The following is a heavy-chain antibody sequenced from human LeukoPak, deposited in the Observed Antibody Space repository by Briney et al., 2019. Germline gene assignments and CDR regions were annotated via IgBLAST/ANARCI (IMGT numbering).Heavy chain of an antibody. Sequence: GGSLRLSCAASGFTFSSYGMHWVRQAPGKGLEWVAVIWYDGSNKYYADSVKGRFTISRDNSKNTLYLQMNSLRAEDTAVYYCARGLASIAARSLINYYYYMDVWGKGTTVTVSS. J-gene: IGHJ6*03. CDR1: GFTFSSYG. CDR3: ARGLASIAARSLINYYYYMDV. V-gene: IGHV3-33*01. D-gene: IGHD6-6*01. CDR2: IWYDGSNK.